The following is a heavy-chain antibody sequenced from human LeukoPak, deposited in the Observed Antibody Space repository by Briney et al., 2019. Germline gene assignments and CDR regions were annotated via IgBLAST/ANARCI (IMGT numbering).Heavy chain of an antibody. Sequence: SETLSLTCTVSGYSISSDYYWGWIRQPPGKGLEWIGSIYHSGSTYYNPSLKSRVTILVDTSKNQFSLRLSSVTAADTAVYYCARGGDYGSGSYYRGGDYWGQGTLVTVSS. V-gene: IGHV4-38-2*02. J-gene: IGHJ4*02. CDR2: IYHSGST. CDR1: GYSISSDYY. CDR3: ARGGDYGSGSYYRGGDY. D-gene: IGHD3-10*01.